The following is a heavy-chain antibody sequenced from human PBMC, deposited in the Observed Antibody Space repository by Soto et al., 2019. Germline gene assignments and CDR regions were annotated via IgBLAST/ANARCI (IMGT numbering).Heavy chain of an antibody. V-gene: IGHV3-11*01. Sequence: NLGGSLRLSCAASGFTFSDYYMSWIRQGPGKGLEWVSYISSSGSTIYYADSVKGRFTISRDNAKNSLYLQMNNLRAEDTAVYYCAKDLAEMATPWASSYFGMDVWGQGTTVTVSS. CDR2: ISSSGSTI. D-gene: IGHD5-12*01. CDR1: GFTFSDYY. CDR3: AKDLAEMATPWASSYFGMDV. J-gene: IGHJ6*02.